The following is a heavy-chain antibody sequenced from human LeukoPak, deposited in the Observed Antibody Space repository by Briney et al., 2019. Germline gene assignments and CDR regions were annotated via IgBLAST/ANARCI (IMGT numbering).Heavy chain of an antibody. CDR1: GGSISSPNW. V-gene: IGHV4-4*02. CDR3: ARVGHNWFDP. CDR2: IYHSGRT. Sequence: SETLSLTCAVSGGSISSPNWWTWVRQPPGKGLEWIGEIYHSGRTNSNPSLESRVIMSVDKSTNQFSLKLTSVTAADTAVYYCARVGHNWFDPWGQGTLVTVSS. D-gene: IGHD1-26*01. J-gene: IGHJ5*02.